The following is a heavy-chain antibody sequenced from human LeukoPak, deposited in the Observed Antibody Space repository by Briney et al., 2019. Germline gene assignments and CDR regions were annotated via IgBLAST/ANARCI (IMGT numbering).Heavy chain of an antibody. CDR2: IPNDGTR. J-gene: IGHJ4*02. CDR1: GGPLDSSIY. Sequence: SETLSLTCGVSGGPLDSSIYWGWVRQAPAKGLEWVWEIPNDGTRNSNPHLRSRVAMSFDTANNYFSLSLTAVTAADTALYFCRSENRPCCPFAFRGQGVMVTVSS. D-gene: IGHD2-15*01. V-gene: IGHV4/OR15-8*01. CDR3: RSENRPCCPFAF.